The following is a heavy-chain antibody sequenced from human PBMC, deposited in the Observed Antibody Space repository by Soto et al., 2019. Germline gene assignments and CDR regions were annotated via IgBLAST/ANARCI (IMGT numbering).Heavy chain of an antibody. CDR2: ISSSSSYI. CDR3: ARDPYPSFEWLSPPTLNYYGMDV. V-gene: IGHV3-21*01. CDR1: EGNFISYS. J-gene: IGHJ6*02. Sequence: GGPKRVCWGASEGNFISYSGSWVSKDTGKGLEWVSSISSSSSYIYYADSVKGRFTISRDNAKNSLYLQMNSLRAEDTAVYYCARDPYPSFEWLSPPTLNYYGMDVWGQRTTVTVSS. D-gene: IGHD3-3*01.